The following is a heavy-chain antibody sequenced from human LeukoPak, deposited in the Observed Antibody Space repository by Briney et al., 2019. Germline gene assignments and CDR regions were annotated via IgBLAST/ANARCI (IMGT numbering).Heavy chain of an antibody. V-gene: IGHV3-23*01. Sequence: PGGSLKFSCVASGFTFGHYGMTWVRQAPGKGLEWVSGTGGDGVAKHYADSVEGRFTISRDNSKNTLYLQRNSLAAEDTAVYYCAKLGGKAAYGDEYYGMDVWGQGTTVTVSS. D-gene: IGHD4-17*01. CDR1: GFTFGHYG. J-gene: IGHJ6*02. CDR2: TGGDGVAK. CDR3: AKLGGKAAYGDEYYGMDV.